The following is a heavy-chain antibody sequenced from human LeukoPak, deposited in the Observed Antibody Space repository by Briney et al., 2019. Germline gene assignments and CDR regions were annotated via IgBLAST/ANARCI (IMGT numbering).Heavy chain of an antibody. Sequence: GGSLRLSCAASGFTFSDYYMSWIRQAPGKGLEWVSYISSSGSTIYYADSVKGRFTISRDNAKNSLYLQMNSLRAEDTAVYYCARCPVTAAIPRGWFDPWGQGTLGTGSS. CDR1: GFTFSDYY. CDR2: ISSSGSTI. D-gene: IGHD2-2*01. V-gene: IGHV3-11*04. J-gene: IGHJ5*02. CDR3: ARCPVTAAIPRGWFDP.